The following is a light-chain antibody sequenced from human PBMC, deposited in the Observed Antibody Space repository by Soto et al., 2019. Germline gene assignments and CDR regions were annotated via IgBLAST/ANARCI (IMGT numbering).Light chain of an antibody. V-gene: IGKV1-39*01. J-gene: IGKJ4*01. CDR3: QQSYSSVT. CDR1: QSIDNY. Sequence: DIQVTQSPSSLSASVGDSITITCRASQSIDNYFNWYRQKPGKAPKLLIYAASSLQSGVPSRFSGSGSGTDFTLTISSLQPEDFATYYCQQSYSSVTFGGGTKVDIK. CDR2: AAS.